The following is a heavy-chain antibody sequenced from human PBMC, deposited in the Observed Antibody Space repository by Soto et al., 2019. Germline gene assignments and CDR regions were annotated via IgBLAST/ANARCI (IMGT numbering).Heavy chain of an antibody. CDR2: IIPIFGTA. V-gene: IGHV1-69*13. J-gene: IGHJ6*02. Sequence: SVKVSCKASGGTFSSYAISWVRQAPGQGLEWMGGIIPIFGTANYAQKFQGRVTITADESTSTAYMELSSLRSEDTAVYYCARENEARALNYDFWSGTPLYYGMDVWGQGTTVTVS. CDR1: GGTFSSYA. CDR3: ARENEARALNYDFWSGTPLYYGMDV. D-gene: IGHD3-3*01.